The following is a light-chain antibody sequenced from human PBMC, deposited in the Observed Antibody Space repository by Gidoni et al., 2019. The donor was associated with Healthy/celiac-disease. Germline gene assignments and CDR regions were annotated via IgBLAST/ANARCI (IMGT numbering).Light chain of an antibody. Sequence: EIVLTQSPATLSLSPGERATLSCRASQSVSSYLAWYQQKPGQAPMLLIYDASNSATGIPARFSGSGSGTDFTLTISSLEPEDFAVYYCQQRSNWPRVTFGGGTKVEIK. CDR1: QSVSSY. J-gene: IGKJ4*01. V-gene: IGKV3-11*01. CDR2: DAS. CDR3: QQRSNWPRVT.